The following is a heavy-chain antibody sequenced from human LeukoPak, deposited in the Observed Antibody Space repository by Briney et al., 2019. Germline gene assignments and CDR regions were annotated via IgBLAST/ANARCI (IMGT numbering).Heavy chain of an antibody. D-gene: IGHD6-13*01. V-gene: IGHV1-8*01. J-gene: IGHJ5*02. CDR1: GYTFTSYD. Sequence: ASVEVSCKASGYTFTSYDINWVRQATGQGLEWMGWMNPNSGNTGYAQKFQGRVTMTRNTSISTAYMELSSLRSEDTAVYYCARIPFAAAGGWFDPWGQGTLVTVPS. CDR2: MNPNSGNT. CDR3: ARIPFAAAGGWFDP.